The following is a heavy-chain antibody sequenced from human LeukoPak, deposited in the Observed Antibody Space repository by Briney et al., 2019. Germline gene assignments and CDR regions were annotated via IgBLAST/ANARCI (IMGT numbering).Heavy chain of an antibody. CDR1: GGSISSYY. CDR3: ATDISSAGTDYFDY. CDR2: IYYIGIT. D-gene: IGHD6-13*01. V-gene: IGHV4-59*01. Sequence: SETLSLTCTVSGGSISSYYWSWIRQPPGKGLEWIGYIYYIGITNYSPSLKSRVTISLDTSKNQFSLKLSSVTAANTAIYYCATDISSAGTDYFDYWGQGTLDPVSS. J-gene: IGHJ4*02.